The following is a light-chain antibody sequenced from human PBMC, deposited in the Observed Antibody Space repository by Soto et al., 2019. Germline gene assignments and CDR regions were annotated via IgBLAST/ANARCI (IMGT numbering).Light chain of an antibody. CDR1: QSISSW. V-gene: IGKV1-5*03. Sequence: DIQMTQSPSTLSASVGDRVTITCRASQSISSWLAWYQQKPGKAPKLLIYKASSLESGVPSRFSGSGSVTEFTLTISSLQPDDFATYYCQQYNSYSGTFGQGTKVDSK. CDR2: KAS. CDR3: QQYNSYSGT. J-gene: IGKJ1*01.